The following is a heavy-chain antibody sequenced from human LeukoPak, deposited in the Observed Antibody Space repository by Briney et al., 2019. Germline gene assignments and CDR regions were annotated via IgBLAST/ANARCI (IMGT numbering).Heavy chain of an antibody. CDR2: INPNSGGT. D-gene: IGHD3-22*01. J-gene: IGHJ5*02. Sequence: ASVKVSCKASGYTFTGYYMHWVRQAPGQGLEWMGWINPNSGGTNYAQKFQGRVTMTRDTSISTAYMELSRLRSDDTAVYYCAIYYDSSGDYLDPWGQGTLVTVSS. CDR1: GYTFTGYY. CDR3: AIYYDSSGDYLDP. V-gene: IGHV1-2*02.